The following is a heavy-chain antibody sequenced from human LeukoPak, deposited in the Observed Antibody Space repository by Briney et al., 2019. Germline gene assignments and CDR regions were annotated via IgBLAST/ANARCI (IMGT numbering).Heavy chain of an antibody. J-gene: IGHJ4*02. CDR2: INPSGGST. Sequence: ASVKVSCKASGYTFTSYYMHWVRQAPGEGLEWMGIINPSGGSTSYAQKFQGRVTMTRDTSTSTVYMEVSSLRSDDTAVYYCARGRLSLITARANFFNYWGQGTRVTVSS. D-gene: IGHD3-16*01. V-gene: IGHV1-46*01. CDR1: GYTFTSYY. CDR3: ARGRLSLITARANFFNY.